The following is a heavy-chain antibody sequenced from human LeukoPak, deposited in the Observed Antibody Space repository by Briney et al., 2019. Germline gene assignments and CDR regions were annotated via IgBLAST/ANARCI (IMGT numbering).Heavy chain of an antibody. J-gene: IGHJ4*02. CDR3: ARNTGYSSGWYPYYFDY. CDR1: GFTVSSNY. CDR2: IYSGGST. Sequence: GGSLRLSCAASGFTVSSNYMSWVRQAPGKGLEWVSVIYSGGSTYSADSVKGRFTISRDNSMNTLYLQMNSLRAEDTAVYYCARNTGYSSGWYPYYFDYWGQGTLVTVSS. D-gene: IGHD6-19*01. V-gene: IGHV3-66*01.